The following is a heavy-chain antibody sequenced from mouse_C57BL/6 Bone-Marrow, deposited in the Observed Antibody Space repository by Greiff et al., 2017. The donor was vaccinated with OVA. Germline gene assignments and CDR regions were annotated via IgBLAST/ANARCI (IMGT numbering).Heavy chain of an antibody. Sequence: VQLQPSGPGLVQPSQSLSITCTVSGFSFTSYGVHWVRQSPGKGLEWLGVIWSGGSTDYNAAFISRLSISKDKSKSQVFFKMNSLQADDTAIYYCARNWDYDDDVAMDYWGQGTSVTVSS. CDR1: GFSFTSYG. D-gene: IGHD2-4*01. J-gene: IGHJ4*01. CDR3: ARNWDYDDDVAMDY. CDR2: IWSGGST. V-gene: IGHV2-2*01.